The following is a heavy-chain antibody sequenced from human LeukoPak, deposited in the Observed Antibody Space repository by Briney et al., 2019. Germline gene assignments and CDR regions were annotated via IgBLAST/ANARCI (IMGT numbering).Heavy chain of an antibody. V-gene: IGHV4-39*01. Sequence: SETLSLTCTVSGGSISSSSYYWGWIRQPPGKGLEWTGSIYYSGSTYYNPSLKSRVTISVDTSKNQFSLKLSSVTAADTAVYYCARHYSSGWYRAFDIWGQGTMVTVSS. J-gene: IGHJ3*02. CDR3: ARHYSSGWYRAFDI. CDR2: IYYSGST. CDR1: GGSISSSSYY. D-gene: IGHD6-19*01.